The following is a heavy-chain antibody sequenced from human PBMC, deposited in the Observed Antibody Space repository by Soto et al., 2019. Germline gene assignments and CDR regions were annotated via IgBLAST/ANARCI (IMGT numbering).Heavy chain of an antibody. J-gene: IGHJ5*02. CDR1: GFTFSSYS. V-gene: IGHV3-21*01. CDR3: ARDTFYCGSGSYGP. Sequence: EVQLVESGGGLVKPGGSLRLSCAASGFTFSSYSMNWVRQAPGKGLEWVSSISSSSSYIYYADSVKGRFTISRENAKNSLYLQMHRLRGGDTAVYYCARDTFYCGSGSYGPWGQGTLVTVSS. D-gene: IGHD3-10*01. CDR2: ISSSSSYI.